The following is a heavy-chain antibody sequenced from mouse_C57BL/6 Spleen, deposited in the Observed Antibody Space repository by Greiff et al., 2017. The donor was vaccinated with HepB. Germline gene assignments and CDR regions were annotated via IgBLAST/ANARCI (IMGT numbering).Heavy chain of an antibody. CDR1: GYTFTSYW. Sequence: QVQLQQPGAELVKPGASVKLSCKASGYTFTSYWMHWVKQRPGRGLEWIGRIDTNSGGTKYNEKFKSKATVTVDKPSSTAYMQLSILTSEVSAVYCGARAELRRYSFDYWGQGTSLTVSS. D-gene: IGHD1-1*01. CDR3: ARAELRRYSFDY. CDR2: IDTNSGGT. V-gene: IGHV1-72*01. J-gene: IGHJ2*02.